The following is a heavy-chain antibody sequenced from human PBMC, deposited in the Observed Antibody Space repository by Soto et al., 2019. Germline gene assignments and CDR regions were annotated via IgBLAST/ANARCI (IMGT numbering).Heavy chain of an antibody. D-gene: IGHD4-17*01. CDR1: GGSISSSSYY. Sequence: SETLSLTCTVSGGSISSSSYYWGWIRQPPGKGLEWIGSIYYSGSTYYNPSLKSRVTISVDRSKSQFSLKLSSVTAADTAVYYCARSQTTVTSYDYWGQGTLVTVSS. CDR2: IYYSGST. CDR3: ARSQTTVTSYDY. J-gene: IGHJ4*02. V-gene: IGHV4-39*07.